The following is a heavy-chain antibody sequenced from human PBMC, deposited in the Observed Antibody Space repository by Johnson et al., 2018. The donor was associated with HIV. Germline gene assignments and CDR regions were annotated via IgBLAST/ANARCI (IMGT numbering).Heavy chain of an antibody. CDR2: ISYDGNNK. Sequence: QVQLVESGGGVVQPGRSLRLSCAASGFTFSSYAMHWVRQAPGKGLEWVAVISYDGNNKYYADSVKGRFTISRDNSKNTPYLQMNSLRTGEPAVYYCARGGGCGGDCYSGYDAFDMWGQGTMVTVSS. CDR3: ARGGGCGGDCYSGYDAFDM. CDR1: GFTFSSYA. D-gene: IGHD2-21*01. V-gene: IGHV3-30*04. J-gene: IGHJ3*02.